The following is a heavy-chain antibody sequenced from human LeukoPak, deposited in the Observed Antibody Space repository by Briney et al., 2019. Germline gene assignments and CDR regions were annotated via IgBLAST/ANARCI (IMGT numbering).Heavy chain of an antibody. V-gene: IGHV3-7*03. D-gene: IGHD6-13*01. CDR1: GFTFSSYW. CDR3: ARESSSWSYDAFDI. J-gene: IGHJ3*02. Sequence: GGSLRLSCAASGFTFSSYWMSWVRQAPGKGLEWVANIKQDGSEKYYVDSVKGRFTISRDNAKNSLYLRMNSLRAEDTAVYYCARESSSWSYDAFDIWGQGTMVTVSS. CDR2: IKQDGSEK.